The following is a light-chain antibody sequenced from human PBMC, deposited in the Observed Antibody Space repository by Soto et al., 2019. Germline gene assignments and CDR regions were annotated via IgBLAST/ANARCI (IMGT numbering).Light chain of an antibody. CDR3: CSYAGSTTYVV. CDR2: EDN. V-gene: IGLV2-23*01. CDR1: SSDVGSYKL. Sequence: QSALTQPASVSGSPGQSITISCTGTSSDVGSYKLVSWYQQHPGKAPKLMIYEDNKRPSGVSNRFSGSKSGNTASLTISGLQAEDEADYYCCSYAGSTTYVVFGGGTKSPS. J-gene: IGLJ2*01.